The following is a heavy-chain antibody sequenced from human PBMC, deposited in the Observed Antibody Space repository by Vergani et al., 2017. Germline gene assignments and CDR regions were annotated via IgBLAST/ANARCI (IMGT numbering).Heavy chain of an antibody. V-gene: IGHV4-59*01. J-gene: IGHJ6*02. CDR1: GGSISSYY. D-gene: IGHD2-15*01. Sequence: QVQLQESGPGLVKPSETLSLTCTVSGGSISSYYWSWIRQPPGKGLERIGYIYYSGSTNYNPSLKSRVTISVDTSKNQFSLKLSSVTAADTAVYYCARAGGYCSGGSCLYMSGYYYYGMDVWGQGTTVTVSS. CDR2: IYYSGST. CDR3: ARAGGYCSGGSCLYMSGYYYYGMDV.